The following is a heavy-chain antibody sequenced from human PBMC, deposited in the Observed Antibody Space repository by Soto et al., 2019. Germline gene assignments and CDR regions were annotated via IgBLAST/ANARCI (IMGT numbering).Heavy chain of an antibody. Sequence: EVQLVESGGGLVQPGGSLRLSCAASGFTFSSYSMNWVRQAPGKGLEWVSYISSSSSTIYYTDSVKGRFTISRDNANNSMYLQMSSLRDDDTAVYYCPRSRADGRYAFDYWGQGTLVTVSS. CDR3: PRSRADGRYAFDY. V-gene: IGHV3-48*02. D-gene: IGHD3-9*01. CDR1: GFTFSSYS. CDR2: ISSSSSTI. J-gene: IGHJ4*02.